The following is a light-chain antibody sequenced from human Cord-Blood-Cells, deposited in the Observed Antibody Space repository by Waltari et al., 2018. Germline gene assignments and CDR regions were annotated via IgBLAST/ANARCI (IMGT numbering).Light chain of an antibody. CDR2: AAS. J-gene: IGKJ3*01. CDR3: QQRYSTPPFT. V-gene: IGKV1-39*01. Sequence: DIQITQSPSSLSASVGDRATTTCRASQGSSSYVNWYQQKTGKAPKLLIYAASSLQRGGPSRFSGSGSGTDFTLTISSPQPGDFATYYCQQRYSTPPFTFGPGTEVTI. CDR1: QGSSSY.